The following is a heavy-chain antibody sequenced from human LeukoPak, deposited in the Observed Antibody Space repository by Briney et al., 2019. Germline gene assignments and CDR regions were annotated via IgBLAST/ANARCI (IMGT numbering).Heavy chain of an antibody. V-gene: IGHV4-34*01. J-gene: IGHJ6*03. CDR2: INHSGST. Sequence: SETLSLTCAVYGGSFSGYYWSWIRQPPGKGLEWIGEINHSGSTNYNPSLESRVTISVDTSKNQFSLKLSSVTAADTAVYYCASSANYYYYMDVWGKGTTVTISS. CDR3: ASSANYYYYMDV. CDR1: GGSFSGYY.